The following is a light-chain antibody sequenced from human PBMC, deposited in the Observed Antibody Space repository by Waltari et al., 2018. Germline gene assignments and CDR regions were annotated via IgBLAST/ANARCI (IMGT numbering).Light chain of an antibody. Sequence: EVVFTPSPATLSLSPGERATPSCRASQSVSRSRVAWYLHKPGQAPRLLIYGASGRATGIPDRFSGSGSGTDFSLTISRVEPEDFAVYYCQQYGSSVMYTFGQGTKLEIK. J-gene: IGKJ2*01. CDR2: GAS. CDR1: QSVSRSR. CDR3: QQYGSSVMYT. V-gene: IGKV3-20*01.